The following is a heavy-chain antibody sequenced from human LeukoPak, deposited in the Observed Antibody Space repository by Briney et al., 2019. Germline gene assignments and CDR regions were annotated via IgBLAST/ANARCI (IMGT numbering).Heavy chain of an antibody. Sequence: SETLSLTCTVSGGSISSSSYYWGWIRQPPGTGLEWIGSIYFRGSTYYNPSLKSRVTISVDTSKNQFSLKLSSVTAADTAVYYCARLGYSSGNWVDPWGQGTLVTVSS. J-gene: IGHJ5*02. V-gene: IGHV4-39*01. CDR2: IYFRGST. CDR1: GGSISSSSYY. CDR3: ARLGYSSGNWVDP. D-gene: IGHD6-19*01.